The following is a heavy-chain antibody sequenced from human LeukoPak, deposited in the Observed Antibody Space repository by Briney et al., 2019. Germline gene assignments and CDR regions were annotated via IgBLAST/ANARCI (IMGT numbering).Heavy chain of an antibody. D-gene: IGHD5-18*01. Sequence: SETLSLTCTVSGGSISSYYWSWIRQPPGKGLEWIGEINHSGSTNYNPSLKSRVTISVDTSKNQFSLKLSSVTAADTAVYYCARARGYSYGCFDYWGQGTLVTVSS. J-gene: IGHJ4*02. CDR2: INHSGST. CDR3: ARARGYSYGCFDY. CDR1: GGSISSYY. V-gene: IGHV4-34*01.